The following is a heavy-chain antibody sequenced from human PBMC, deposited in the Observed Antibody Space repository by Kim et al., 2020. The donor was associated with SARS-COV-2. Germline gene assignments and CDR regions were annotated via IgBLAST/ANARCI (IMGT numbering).Heavy chain of an antibody. D-gene: IGHD3-16*02. CDR3: ARRYYDYVWGSYRHRYFDL. CDR1: GFTFSSYW. CDR2: IKQDGSEK. J-gene: IGHJ2*01. Sequence: GGSLRLSCAASGFTFSSYWMSWVRQAPGKGLEWVANIKQDGSEKYYVDSVKGRFTISRDNAKNSLYLQMNSLRAEDTAVYYCARRYYDYVWGSYRHRYFDLWGRGTLVTVSS. V-gene: IGHV3-7*01.